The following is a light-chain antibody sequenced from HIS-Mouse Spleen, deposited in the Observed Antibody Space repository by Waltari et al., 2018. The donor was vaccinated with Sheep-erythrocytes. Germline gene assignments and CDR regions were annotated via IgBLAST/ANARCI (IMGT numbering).Light chain of an antibody. CDR1: QSLLHSNGYNY. Sequence: DIVMTQSPLSLPVTPGEPASSSCRSSQSLLHSNGYNYLDWYLQKPGQSPQPLISLGSNRASGVPDRFSGSGSGTDFTLKISRVEVEDVGVYYCMQALQTPYTFGQGTKLEIK. CDR2: LGS. J-gene: IGKJ2*01. V-gene: IGKV2-28*01. CDR3: MQALQTPYT.